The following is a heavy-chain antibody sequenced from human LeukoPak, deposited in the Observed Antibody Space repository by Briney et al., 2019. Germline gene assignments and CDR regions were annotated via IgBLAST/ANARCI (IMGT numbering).Heavy chain of an antibody. J-gene: IGHJ4*02. D-gene: IGHD3-10*01. CDR3: ARDFPSGAAFDY. CDR2: IYYSGST. Sequence: SETLSLTCTVSGGSISSSSYYWGWIRQPPGKRLEYIGYIYYSGSTNYNPSFKSRVTMSVDTSKNQFSLRLSSVTAADTAVYYCARDFPSGAAFDYWGQGTLVTVSS. CDR1: GGSISSSSYY. V-gene: IGHV4-61*01.